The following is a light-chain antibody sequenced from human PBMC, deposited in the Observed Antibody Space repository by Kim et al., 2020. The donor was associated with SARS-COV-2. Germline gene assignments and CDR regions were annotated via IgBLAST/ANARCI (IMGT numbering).Light chain of an antibody. J-gene: IGKJ5*01. CDR3: QQLNSYPLT. CDR1: QGISSF. CDR2: TAS. V-gene: IGKV1-9*01. Sequence: IQLTQSPSSLSASVGDRVTITCRASQGISSFLAWYQQKPGKAPKLLIYTASTLQSGVPSRFSGSGSGTGFTLTISSLQPEDSATYYCQQLNSYPLTFGQGTRLEIK.